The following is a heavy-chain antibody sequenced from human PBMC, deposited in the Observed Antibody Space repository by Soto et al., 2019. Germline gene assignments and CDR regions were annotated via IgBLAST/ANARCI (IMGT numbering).Heavy chain of an antibody. CDR3: ARENVDTAMVPAWKYYYYGMDV. J-gene: IGHJ6*02. CDR1: GYTFTGYY. D-gene: IGHD5-18*01. V-gene: IGHV1-2*04. CDR2: INPNSGGT. Sequence: ASVKVSCKASGYTFTGYYMHWVRQAPGQGLEWMGWINPNSGGTNYAQKFQGWVTMTRDTSISTAYMELSRLRSDDTAVYYCARENVDTAMVPAWKYYYYGMDVWGQGTTVTVSS.